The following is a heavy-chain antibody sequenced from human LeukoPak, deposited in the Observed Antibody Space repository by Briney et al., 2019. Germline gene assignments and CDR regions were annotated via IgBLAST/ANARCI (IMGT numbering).Heavy chain of an antibody. D-gene: IGHD2-21*02. J-gene: IGHJ4*02. CDR3: TRMTAGHDY. V-gene: IGHV4-34*01. Sequence: SETLSLTCAVSGVSFDDYYWSWVRQTPGKGLEWIGEINHSGYTNDSPSLKSRVTLSIAPSRKQFSLNLRSVTVADTGIYYCTRMTAGHDYWGQGTLVTVSS. CDR1: GVSFDDYY. CDR2: INHSGYT.